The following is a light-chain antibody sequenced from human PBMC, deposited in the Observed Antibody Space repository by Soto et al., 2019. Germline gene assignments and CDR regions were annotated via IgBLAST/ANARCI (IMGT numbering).Light chain of an antibody. V-gene: IGKV1-6*01. Sequence: ATQMTQSPSSLSASVGDRVTIACWASQGIRTELGWYQQKAGEAPKLLIYAASTLQSGVPPRFSGSGSGTDFTLTISSLQPEDFATYYCLQDYDYPRTFGQGTKVEMK. CDR3: LQDYDYPRT. CDR1: QGIRTE. J-gene: IGKJ1*01. CDR2: AAS.